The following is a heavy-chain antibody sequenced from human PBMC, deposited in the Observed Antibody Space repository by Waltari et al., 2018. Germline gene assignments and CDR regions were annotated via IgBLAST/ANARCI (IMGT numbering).Heavy chain of an antibody. J-gene: IGHJ6*02. D-gene: IGHD3-10*01. V-gene: IGHV4-4*02. CDR3: ARGVRQMRGLSNHYYGLDV. CDR2: IYYTGAT. Sequence: QLLLQESGPGLVRPSGTLSLTCSFSGASVNAAFWWTWVRQSPGKGLEWLGEIYYTGATKSNTAITGRLTVSLDKTRNQFSLSLMSVTAADAGVYYCARGVRQMRGLSNHYYGLDVWGQGTTVTVSS. CDR1: GASVNAAFW.